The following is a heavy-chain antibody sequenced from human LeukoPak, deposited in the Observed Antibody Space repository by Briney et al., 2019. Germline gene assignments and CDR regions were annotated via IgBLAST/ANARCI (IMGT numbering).Heavy chain of an antibody. CDR3: ASFVVAGLFDY. CDR1: GFTFSSYA. CDR2: ISYDGSNK. D-gene: IGHD6-19*01. Sequence: GGSLRLSCAASGFTFSSYAMHWVRQAPGKGLEWVAVISYDGSNKYYADSVKGRFTISRDNSKNTPYLQMNSLRAEDTAVYYCASFVVAGLFDYWGQGTLVTVSS. J-gene: IGHJ4*02. V-gene: IGHV3-30-3*01.